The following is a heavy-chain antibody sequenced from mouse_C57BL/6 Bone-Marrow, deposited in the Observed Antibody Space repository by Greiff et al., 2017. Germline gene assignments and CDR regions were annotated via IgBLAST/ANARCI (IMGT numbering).Heavy chain of an antibody. CDR1: GYTFTSYD. V-gene: IGHV1-85*01. D-gene: IGHD4-1*01. CDR2: IYPRDGST. Sequence: VKLQESGPELVKPGASVKLSCKASGYTFTSYDLNWVKQRPGQGLEWIGWIYPRDGSTKYNEKFKGKATLTVDTSSSTAYMELHSLTSEDSAVYFCARTHRSLTGPGYWYFDVWGTGTTVTVSS. CDR3: ARTHRSLTGPGYWYFDV. J-gene: IGHJ1*03.